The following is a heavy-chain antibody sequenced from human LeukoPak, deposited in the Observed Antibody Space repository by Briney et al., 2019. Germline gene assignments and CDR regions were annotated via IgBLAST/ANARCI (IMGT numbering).Heavy chain of an antibody. J-gene: IGHJ5*02. CDR3: AREGFDVLLWFRELLRSNWFDP. V-gene: IGHV1-8*01. CDR1: VYTFTSYA. D-gene: IGHD3-10*01. Sequence: ASVKVSRKPSVYTFTSYAINWVRHAPGQGLEWVGWMNPNSGNTGYAQKFQGRVTMTRNTSISTAYMELSSLRSEDTAVYYCAREGFDVLLWFRELLRSNWFDPWGQGTLVTVSS. CDR2: MNPNSGNT.